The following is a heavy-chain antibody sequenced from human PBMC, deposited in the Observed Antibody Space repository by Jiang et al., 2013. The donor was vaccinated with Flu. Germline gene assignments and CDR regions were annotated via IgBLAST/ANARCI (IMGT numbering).Heavy chain of an antibody. D-gene: IGHD3-10*01. CDR2: IYYSGST. Sequence: SETLSLTCTVSGGSISSYYWSWIRQPPGKGLEWIGYIYYSGSTNYNPSLKSRVTISVDTSKNQFSLKLSSVTAADTAVYYCAATTVGYGYLGSYYYYGMDVWGKGTTVTVSS. CDR3: AATTVGYGYLGSYYYYGMDV. CDR1: GGSISSYY. V-gene: IGHV4-59*08. J-gene: IGHJ6*04.